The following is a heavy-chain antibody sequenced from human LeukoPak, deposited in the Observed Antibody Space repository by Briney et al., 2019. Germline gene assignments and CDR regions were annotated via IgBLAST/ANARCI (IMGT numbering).Heavy chain of an antibody. Sequence: GESLKISCKGSGYSFTSYWIGWVRQMPGKGLEWMGIIYPGDSDTRYSPSFQGQVTISADNSISTDYLQWSSLKASDTAMYYCARRGTPPDYGDYLWFDYWGQGTLVTVSS. D-gene: IGHD4-17*01. CDR2: IYPGDSDT. J-gene: IGHJ4*02. V-gene: IGHV5-51*01. CDR1: GYSFTSYW. CDR3: ARRGTPPDYGDYLWFDY.